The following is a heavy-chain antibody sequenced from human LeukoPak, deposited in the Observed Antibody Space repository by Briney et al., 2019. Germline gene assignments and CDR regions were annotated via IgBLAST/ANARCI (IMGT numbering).Heavy chain of an antibody. J-gene: IGHJ4*02. CDR3: ARRRPYCSSTSCYYYFDY. D-gene: IGHD2-2*01. Sequence: SETLSLTCTVSGGSISSSSYYWGRIRQPPGKGLEWIGSIYYSGSTYYNPSLKSRVTISVDTSKNQFSLKLSSVTAADTAVYYCARRRPYCSSTSCYYYFDYWGQGTLVTVSS. V-gene: IGHV4-39*01. CDR1: GGSISSSSYY. CDR2: IYYSGST.